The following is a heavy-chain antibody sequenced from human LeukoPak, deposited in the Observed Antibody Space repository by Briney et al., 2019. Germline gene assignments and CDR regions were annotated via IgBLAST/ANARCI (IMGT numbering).Heavy chain of an antibody. CDR3: ARARTSYTPPDY. Sequence: SETLSLTCTVSGGSISSYYWGWIRQPPGKGLEWIGYIYYSGSTNYNPSLKSRVTISVDTSKNQFSLKLSSVTAADTAVYYCARARTSYTPPDYWGQGTLVTVSS. D-gene: IGHD3-16*01. V-gene: IGHV4-59*08. CDR1: GGSISSYY. CDR2: IYYSGST. J-gene: IGHJ4*02.